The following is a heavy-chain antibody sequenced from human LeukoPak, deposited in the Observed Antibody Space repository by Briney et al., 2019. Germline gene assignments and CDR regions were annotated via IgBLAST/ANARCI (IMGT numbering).Heavy chain of an antibody. J-gene: IGHJ4*02. CDR3: ARSDSSGYFGVDY. CDR1: GGSISSSSYY. Sequence: SETLSLTCTVSGGSISSSSYYWGWIRQPPGKGLERIGSIYYSGSTYYNPSLKSRVTISVDTSKIQFSLKLSSVTAADTAVYYCARSDSSGYFGVDYWGQGTLVTVSS. D-gene: IGHD3-22*01. V-gene: IGHV4-39*07. CDR2: IYYSGST.